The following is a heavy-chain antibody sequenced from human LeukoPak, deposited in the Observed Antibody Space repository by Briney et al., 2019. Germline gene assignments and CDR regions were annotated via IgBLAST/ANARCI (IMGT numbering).Heavy chain of an antibody. CDR2: ISSNGGST. CDR1: GFTFSSYA. CDR3: VKDLHCSSTSCYEAY. J-gene: IGHJ4*02. D-gene: IGHD2-2*01. V-gene: IGHV3-64D*06. Sequence: TGGSLRLSCAASGFTFSSYAMHWVRQAPGKGLEYVSAISSNGGSTYYADSVKGRFTISRDNSKNTLYLQMSSLRAEDTAVYYCVKDLHCSSTSCYEAYWGQGTLVTVSS.